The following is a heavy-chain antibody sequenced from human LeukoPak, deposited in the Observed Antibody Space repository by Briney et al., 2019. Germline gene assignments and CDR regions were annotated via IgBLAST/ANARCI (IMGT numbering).Heavy chain of an antibody. V-gene: IGHV3-23*01. CDR3: AKDLHSSSWYNYFQH. J-gene: IGHJ1*01. CDR1: GFTFSSYG. D-gene: IGHD6-13*01. Sequence: PGGSLRLSCAASGFTFSSYGMHWVRQAPGKGLEWVSAISDGGGSTYYADSVTGRFTISRDNSKNTLYLQMNYLRDEDTAVYYCAKDLHSSSWYNYFQHWGQGTLVTVSS. CDR2: ISDGGGST.